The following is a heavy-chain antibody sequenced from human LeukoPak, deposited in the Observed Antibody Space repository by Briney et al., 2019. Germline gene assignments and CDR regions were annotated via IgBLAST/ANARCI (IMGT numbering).Heavy chain of an antibody. CDR2: IYWDDDK. CDR3: APRRSSFPVPVGFDP. J-gene: IGHJ5*02. D-gene: IGHD6-13*01. CDR1: GFSLSTSGVG. Sequence: VSGPTLVKPTQTLTLTCTFSGFSLSTSGVGVGWIRQPPGKALEWLALIYWDDDKRYSPSLKSRLTITKDTSKNQVVLTMTNMDPVDTATYYCAPRRSSFPVPVGFDPWGQGTLVTVSS. V-gene: IGHV2-5*02.